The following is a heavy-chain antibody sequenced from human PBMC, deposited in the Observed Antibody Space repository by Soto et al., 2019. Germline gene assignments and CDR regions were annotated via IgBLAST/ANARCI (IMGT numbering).Heavy chain of an antibody. CDR2: INKDASSV. Sequence: LRLSCTASGFTLNNYWMHWVRQVPGKGLVWVSRINKDASSVDFADSVKGRFAIYKENAKNTLYLQMDSLRPEDMAVYYCARALAGSRNGFDVWGLGTMVTVSS. J-gene: IGHJ3*01. V-gene: IGHV3-74*01. D-gene: IGHD6-19*01. CDR1: GFTLNNYW. CDR3: ARALAGSRNGFDV.